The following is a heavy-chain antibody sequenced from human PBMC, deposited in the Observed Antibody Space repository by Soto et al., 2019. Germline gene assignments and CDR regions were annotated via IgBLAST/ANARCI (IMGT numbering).Heavy chain of an antibody. CDR2: INHSGST. CDR1: GGSFSGYY. CDR3: AREYGDYGVIDY. V-gene: IGHV4-34*01. J-gene: IGHJ4*02. D-gene: IGHD4-17*01. Sequence: QVQLQQWGAGLLKPSETLSLTCAVYGGSFSGYYWSWIRQPPGKGLEWIGEINHSGSTNYNPSLKSRVTISVDTSKNQFCLKLSSVTAADTAVYYCAREYGDYGVIDYWGQGTLVTVSS.